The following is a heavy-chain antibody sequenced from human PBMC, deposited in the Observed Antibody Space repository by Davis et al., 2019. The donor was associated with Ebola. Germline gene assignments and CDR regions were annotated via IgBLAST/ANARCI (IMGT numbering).Heavy chain of an antibody. D-gene: IGHD6-13*01. Sequence: SETLSLTCTVSGDSISSSSYYWGWIRQPPGKGLEWIGSIYYSGSTYYNPSLKSRVTISVDTSKNQFSLKLSSVTAADTAVYYCARDGYSSSWYLNWFDPWGQGTLVTVSS. CDR3: ARDGYSSSWYLNWFDP. J-gene: IGHJ5*02. V-gene: IGHV4-39*02. CDR1: GDSISSSSYY. CDR2: IYYSGST.